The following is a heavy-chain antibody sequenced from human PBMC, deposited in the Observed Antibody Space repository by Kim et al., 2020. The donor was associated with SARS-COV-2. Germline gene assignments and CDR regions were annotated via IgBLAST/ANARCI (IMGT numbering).Heavy chain of an antibody. CDR2: IYWDDDK. Sequence: SGPTLVKPTQTLTLTCTFSGFSLSTSGVGVGWIRQPPGKALEWLALIYWDDDKRYSPSLKSRLTITKDTSKNQVVLTMTNMDPVDTATYYCAHSRIRRGTRILVADISVDYSCPATLVTVSS. D-gene: IGHD3-22*01. CDR3: AHSRIRRGTRILVADISVDY. J-gene: IGHJ4*02. CDR1: GFSLSTSGVG. V-gene: IGHV2-5*02.